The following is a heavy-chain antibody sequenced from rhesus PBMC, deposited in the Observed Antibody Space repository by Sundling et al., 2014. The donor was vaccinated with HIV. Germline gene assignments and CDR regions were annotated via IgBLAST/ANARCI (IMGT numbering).Heavy chain of an antibody. CDR1: GFTFSTYA. CDR2: SINSGGST. CDR3: AQGGRYFYYFEY. J-gene: IGHJ4*01. D-gene: IGHD1-44*02. Sequence: EVQLVETGGDLVQPGGPVKLSCATSGFTFSTYAMHWVRQAPGKGLEWVSSINSGGSTYYADSVKGRFTISRDNSKNTLSLQMNSLRAEDTAVYYCAQGGRYFYYFEYWGQGVLVTVSS. V-gene: IGHV3-103*01.